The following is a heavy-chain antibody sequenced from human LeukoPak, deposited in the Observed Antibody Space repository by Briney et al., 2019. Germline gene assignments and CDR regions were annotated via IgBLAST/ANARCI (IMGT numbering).Heavy chain of an antibody. CDR2: IIPIFGTA. V-gene: IGHV1-69*05. CDR1: GGTFSSYA. CDR3: AGNYDLWSGLDY. D-gene: IGHD3-3*01. Sequence: LRASVKVSCTASGGTFSSYANSWVRQAPAPGHEWVGGIIPIFGTANYAQKFQGRVTITTDESTSTAYMELSSLRSEDTAVYYCAGNYDLWSGLDYWGQGTLVTVSS. J-gene: IGHJ4*02.